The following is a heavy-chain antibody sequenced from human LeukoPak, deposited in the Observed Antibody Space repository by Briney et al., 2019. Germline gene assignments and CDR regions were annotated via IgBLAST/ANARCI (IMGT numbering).Heavy chain of an antibody. Sequence: GVSVTLYCAASGFAYCNCAMRWLRQSKGKGLEWVSGITARADSTYYAHSVKRLDPISRENSTNALFLQLNSLRAEDAAVYYCAKTYMWSIDAFHMWGQGTMDTVS. D-gene: IGHD2-8*02. CDR3: AKTYMWSIDAFHM. CDR1: GFAYCNCA. CDR2: ITARADST. V-gene: IGHV3-23*01. J-gene: IGHJ3*02.